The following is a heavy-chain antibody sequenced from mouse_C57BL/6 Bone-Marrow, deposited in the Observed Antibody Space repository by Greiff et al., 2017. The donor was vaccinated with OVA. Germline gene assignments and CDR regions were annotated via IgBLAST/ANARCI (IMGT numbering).Heavy chain of an antibody. J-gene: IGHJ3*01. CDR3: ARDRWAFAY. CDR1: GFTFSSYS. CDR2: ISNGGSYT. V-gene: IGHV5-4*01. D-gene: IGHD2-3*01. Sequence: EVKLMESGGGLVKPGGSLKLSCAASGFTFSSYSMSWVRQTPEKRLEWVATISNGGSYTYYPDNVKGRFTISRDNAKNNLYLQMSHLKSEDTAMYYCARDRWAFAYWGKGTLVTVSA.